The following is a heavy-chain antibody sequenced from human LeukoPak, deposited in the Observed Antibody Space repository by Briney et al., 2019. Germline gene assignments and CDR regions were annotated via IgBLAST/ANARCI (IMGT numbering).Heavy chain of an antibody. Sequence: TSSETLSLTCTVSGASISSYYWSWIRQSAGKRLEWIGRIYISGSTDYNPSLKSRVTMSVDTSRNRLSLKLDSVTAADTAVYYCARDDVDTPTFDYLGQGTLVTVSS. CDR2: IYISGST. D-gene: IGHD5-18*01. V-gene: IGHV4-4*07. CDR3: ARDDVDTPTFDY. J-gene: IGHJ4*02. CDR1: GASISSYY.